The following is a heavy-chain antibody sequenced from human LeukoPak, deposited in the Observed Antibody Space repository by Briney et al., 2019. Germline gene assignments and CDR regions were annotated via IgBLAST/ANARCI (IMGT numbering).Heavy chain of an antibody. CDR2: MWYDGGSQ. J-gene: IGHJ4*02. Sequence: PGGSLRLSCAASGFTFSSYAMSWVRQAPGKGLEWVAVMWYDGGSQYYADPVNGRFTISRENSKNTLYLQMNSLSAEDTAVYYCGRDSSYGVDYWGQGTLVTVSS. CDR1: GFTFSSYA. D-gene: IGHD3-10*01. CDR3: GRDSSYGVDY. V-gene: IGHV3-33*08.